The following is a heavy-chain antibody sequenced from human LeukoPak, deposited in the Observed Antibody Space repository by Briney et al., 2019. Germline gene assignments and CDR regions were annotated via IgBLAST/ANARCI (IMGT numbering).Heavy chain of an antibody. CDR2: INPSGGST. CDR1: GYTFTSYY. V-gene: IGHV1-46*01. D-gene: IGHD4-11*01. CDR3: ARWTTTYLDY. J-gene: IGHJ4*02. Sequence: ASVKVSCKASGYTFTSYYIHWVRQAPGQGLEWMGIINPSGGSTNYAQKFQGRVTMTRDTSTSTVYMKLSSLRSEDSAVYYCARWTTTYLDYWGQGTLVTVSS.